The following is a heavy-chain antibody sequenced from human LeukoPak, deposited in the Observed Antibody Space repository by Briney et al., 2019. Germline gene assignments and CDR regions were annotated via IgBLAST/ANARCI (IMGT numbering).Heavy chain of an antibody. CDR1: GASISSFY. Sequence: KPSETLSLTCTVSGASISSFYWSWIRQPAGKGLEWIGRIYTSGSTNYNPSLKSRVTMSIDTSKNQFSLKLYSVTAADTAVYYCVTERSGSYDYWGQGILVTVSS. V-gene: IGHV4-4*07. CDR2: IYTSGST. D-gene: IGHD1-26*01. CDR3: VTERSGSYDY. J-gene: IGHJ4*02.